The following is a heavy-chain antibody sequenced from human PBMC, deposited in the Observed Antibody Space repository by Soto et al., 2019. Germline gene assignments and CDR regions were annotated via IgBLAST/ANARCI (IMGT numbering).Heavy chain of an antibody. CDR3: AKATATGGGAFDI. Sequence: GGSLRLSCTASGFICSSYDMSWVRQAPGKGLEWVSTILVGGSTHYEDSVKGRFTISRDGSKNTVYLQMNSLTAGDTAVYYCAKATATGGGAFDICGQGTMVTVSS. D-gene: IGHD2-8*02. V-gene: IGHV3-23*01. J-gene: IGHJ3*02. CDR1: GFICSSYD. CDR2: ILVGGST.